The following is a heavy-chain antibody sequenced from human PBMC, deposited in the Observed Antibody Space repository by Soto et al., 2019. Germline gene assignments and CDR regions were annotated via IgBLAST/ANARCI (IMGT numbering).Heavy chain of an antibody. Sequence: QVQFVQSGAEVKKPGASVKVSCKTPGYTFTRYHIHWVRQAPGQRLEWMGWINVGNGNTRYSQKFQGRLTLTRDTPGNTAYLELNSLISEDTAVYDCATPQEYDGCLDSWGQGTLVTVSS. J-gene: IGHJ4*02. V-gene: IGHV1-3*01. CDR3: ATPQEYDGCLDS. CDR1: GYTFTRYH. CDR2: INVGNGNT. D-gene: IGHD3-16*01.